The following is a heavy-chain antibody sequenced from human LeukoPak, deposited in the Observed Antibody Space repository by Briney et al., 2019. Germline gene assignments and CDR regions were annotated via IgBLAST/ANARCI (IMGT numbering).Heavy chain of an antibody. Sequence: PGGSLRLSCAASGFTFSSYSMNWVRQAPGKGLEWVSSISSSSSYIYYADSVKGRFTISRDNAKNSLYLQMNSLRAEDTAVYYCARGRGIVVNYFDYWGQGTLVTVSS. V-gene: IGHV3-21*01. D-gene: IGHD3-22*01. CDR1: GFTFSSYS. CDR3: ARGRGIVVNYFDY. J-gene: IGHJ4*02. CDR2: ISSSSSYI.